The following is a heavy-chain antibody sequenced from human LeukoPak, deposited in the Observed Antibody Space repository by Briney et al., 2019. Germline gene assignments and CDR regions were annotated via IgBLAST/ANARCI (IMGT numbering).Heavy chain of an antibody. CDR3: ARGGGLYAFDL. D-gene: IGHD2-15*01. Sequence: PFENLFLPRTGSGGSHRSYYWGWIRQPPGEGLEWIGYIYYSGSTNYNPSLKSRVTISVDTPKNQFSLKLSSVTAADTAMYYCARGGGLYAFDLWGQGTMVTVSS. V-gene: IGHV4-59*08. J-gene: IGHJ3*01. CDR1: GGSHRSYY. CDR2: IYYSGST.